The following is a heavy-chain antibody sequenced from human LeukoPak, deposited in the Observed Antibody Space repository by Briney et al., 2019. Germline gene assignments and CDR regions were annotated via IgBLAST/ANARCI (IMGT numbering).Heavy chain of an antibody. Sequence: SETLSLTCTVSGGSISSSSYYWGWIRQPPGKGLEWIGSIYYSGSTYYNPSLKSRVTISVDTSKNQFSLKLSSVTAADTAVYYCARLDGSGSYYSHYYMDVWGKGTTVTISS. V-gene: IGHV4-39*01. D-gene: IGHD3-10*01. CDR1: GGSISSSSYY. CDR2: IYYSGST. CDR3: ARLDGSGSYYSHYYMDV. J-gene: IGHJ6*03.